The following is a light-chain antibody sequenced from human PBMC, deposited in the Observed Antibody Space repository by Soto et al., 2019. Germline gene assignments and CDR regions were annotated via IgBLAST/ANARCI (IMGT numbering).Light chain of an antibody. CDR1: SSDVGSYND. CDR2: EVT. Sequence: QSVLTQPASVSGSPGQSITISCTGTSSDVGSYNDASWYQQHPGKAPKLIIYEVTKRPSGVSDRFSGSKSGNTASLTISGLQAEDEADYHCRSRGGTSPTYVFGTGTKVTVL. J-gene: IGLJ1*01. V-gene: IGLV2-23*02. CDR3: RSRGGTSPTYV.